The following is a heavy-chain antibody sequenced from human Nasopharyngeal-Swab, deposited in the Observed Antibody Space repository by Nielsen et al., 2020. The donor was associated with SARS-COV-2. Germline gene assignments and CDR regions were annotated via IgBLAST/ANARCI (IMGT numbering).Heavy chain of an antibody. V-gene: IGHV3-30*19. CDR3: ARDLGAAFDI. J-gene: IGHJ3*02. Sequence: GGSLRLSCAASGFTFSSYSMHWVRQAPGKGLEWVAHISYDGSNKYYADSVQGRFTISRDNSKNTLYLQMNSLRAEDTAVYYCARDLGAAFDIWGQGTMVTVSS. CDR2: ISYDGSNK. CDR1: GFTFSSYS.